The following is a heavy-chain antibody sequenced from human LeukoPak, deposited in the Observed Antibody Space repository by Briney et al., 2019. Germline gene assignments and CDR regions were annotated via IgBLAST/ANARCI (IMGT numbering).Heavy chain of an antibody. D-gene: IGHD2/OR15-2a*01. CDR2: IYSGGGT. Sequence: SGGSLRLSCAASGFIVSSNSMTWVRRAPGERLVWVSIIYSGGGTSYADSVKGMFTISRDNSKNTVYLQINSLRAEDTAVYYCARAQNREKYFDLWGRGTLGTVSS. V-gene: IGHV3-66*01. CDR1: GFIVSSNS. CDR3: ARAQNREKYFDL. J-gene: IGHJ2*01.